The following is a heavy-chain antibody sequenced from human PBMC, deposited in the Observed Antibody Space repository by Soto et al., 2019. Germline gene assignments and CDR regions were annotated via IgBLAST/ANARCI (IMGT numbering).Heavy chain of an antibody. CDR2: INPYNGNT. CDR3: ARGGLYWYYDL. D-gene: IGHD3-16*01. Sequence: QVQLVQSGAEVKNPGASVKVSCKASSYTFINYGITCVRQAPGQGLEWMGWINPYNGNTNYAQNLQGRVTLTTETSTTTAYMELRSLKSDDTAVYYCARGGLYWYYDLWGRGTLVTVSS. CDR1: SYTFINYG. V-gene: IGHV1-18*01. J-gene: IGHJ2*01.